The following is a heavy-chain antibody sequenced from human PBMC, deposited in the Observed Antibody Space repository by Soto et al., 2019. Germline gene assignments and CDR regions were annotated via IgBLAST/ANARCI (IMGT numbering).Heavy chain of an antibody. J-gene: IGHJ4*02. CDR2: ISTSNGNT. CDR1: GYTFSNHG. D-gene: IGHD3-22*01. V-gene: IGHV1-18*01. CDR3: ARDRDYYDCGGY. Sequence: QVQLVQSGADVKKPGASVVVSCKTSGYTFSNHGVTWVRQAPGKGLEWMGWISTSNGNTNYAQKLQGRVTMTTDKSASTAYMELRSLRSDDTAVYFCARDRDYYDCGGYWGQGTLVTVSS.